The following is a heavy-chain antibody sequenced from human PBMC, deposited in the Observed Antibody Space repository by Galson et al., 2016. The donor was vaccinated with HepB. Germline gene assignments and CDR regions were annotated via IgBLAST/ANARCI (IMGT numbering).Heavy chain of an antibody. Sequence: LRLSCAASGFTFNMYGMSWVRQAPGKGLEWVSSISGSRGNTYYADFVKGRFTISRDNSKNTLYLQMNSLRAENTAVYYCARDPQYQLTNYYYYGMDVWGQGTTVTV. CDR3: ARDPQYQLTNYYYYGMDV. CDR1: GFTFNMYG. CDR2: ISGSRGNT. D-gene: IGHD2-2*01. J-gene: IGHJ6*02. V-gene: IGHV3-23*01.